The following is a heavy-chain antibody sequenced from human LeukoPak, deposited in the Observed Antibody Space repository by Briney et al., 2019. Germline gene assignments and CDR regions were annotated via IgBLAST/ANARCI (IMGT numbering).Heavy chain of an antibody. J-gene: IGHJ4*02. CDR2: IHTSGIT. V-gene: IGHV4-4*07. CDR1: GGSISSHY. CDR3: ARDLGSNYVYFAY. D-gene: IGHD1-26*01. Sequence: SEALSLTCIVSGGSISSHYWSWLRQPAGKGLEYIGRIHTSGITNYNPSLKSRVNMPGDTSKHQFYLNLRSVTAADTAVYCARDLGSNYVYFAYWGQGSLVTVSS.